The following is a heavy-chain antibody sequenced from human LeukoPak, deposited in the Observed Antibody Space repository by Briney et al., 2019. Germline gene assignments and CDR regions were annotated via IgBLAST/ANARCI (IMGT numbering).Heavy chain of an antibody. J-gene: IGHJ4*02. CDR2: IYWDDDK. CDR3: AHRRTTVVVGVGGFDY. V-gene: IGHV2-5*02. Sequence: SGPTLVNPTQTLTLTCTFSGFSLSTSGVGVGWIRQPPGKALEWLALIYWDDDKRYSPSLKSRLTITKDTSKNQVVLTMTNMDPVDTATYYCAHRRTTVVVGVGGFDYWGQGTLVTVSS. D-gene: IGHD2-2*01. CDR1: GFSLSTSGVG.